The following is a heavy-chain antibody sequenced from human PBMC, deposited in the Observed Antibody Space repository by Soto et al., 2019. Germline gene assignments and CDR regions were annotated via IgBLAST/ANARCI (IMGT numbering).Heavy chain of an antibody. D-gene: IGHD3-10*01. CDR3: ARHSYYYYGSGSYYYYMDV. J-gene: IGHJ6*03. V-gene: IGHV5-51*01. CDR1: GYRFTSYW. CDR2: IYAADSES. Sequence: GESLKISCKGSGYRFTSYWIAWVRQKPGKGLEWMGTIYAADSESKYSPSFQGQVTISADKSISTAHLQWSSLKASDTAMYYCARHSYYYYGSGSYYYYMDVWGKGTTVTVSS.